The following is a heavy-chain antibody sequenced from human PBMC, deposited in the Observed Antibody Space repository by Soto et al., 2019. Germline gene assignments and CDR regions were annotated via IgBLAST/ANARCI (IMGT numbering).Heavy chain of an antibody. CDR2: ISSSSSYA. Sequence: XESLLLSCAASGFTFSDYYMNWIRQAPGKGLEWVSYISSSSSYAIYADSVKGRFTVSRDNAKNSLFLQMNSLRAEDTAIYYCARDSSVTPRPLDYWGQGTLVTVSS. CDR1: GFTFSDYY. CDR3: ARDSSVTPRPLDY. D-gene: IGHD2-8*01. V-gene: IGHV3-11*06. J-gene: IGHJ4*02.